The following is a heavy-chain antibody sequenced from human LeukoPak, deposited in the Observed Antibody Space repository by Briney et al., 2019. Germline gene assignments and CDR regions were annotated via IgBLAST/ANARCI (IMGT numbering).Heavy chain of an antibody. CDR2: ISYDGSNK. V-gene: IGHV3-30*03. J-gene: IGHJ4*02. CDR1: GFSFITYG. Sequence: PGGSLRLSCAASGFSFITYGMHWVRQAPGKGLEWVAVISYDGSNKYYADSVKGRFTISRDNSKNTLSLQMNSLKIEDTAVYYCTTRSGLVYSSNWLLDNWGQGTLVTVSS. D-gene: IGHD6-13*01. CDR3: TTRSGLVYSSNWLLDN.